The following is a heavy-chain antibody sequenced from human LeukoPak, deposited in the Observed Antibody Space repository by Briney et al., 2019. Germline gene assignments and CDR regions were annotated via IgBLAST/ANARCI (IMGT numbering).Heavy chain of an antibody. CDR1: GGSISSYY. V-gene: IGHV4-59*01. CDR2: IYNSGGT. J-gene: IGHJ4*02. CDR3: ARFDTSGYYVDN. D-gene: IGHD3-22*01. Sequence: SETLSLTCTVSGGSISSYYWSWIRQPPGKGLEWMGYIYNSGGTNYNPSLKRRVAISVDTSKNQFSLMLNSVTAADTAVYYCARFDTSGYYVDNWGQGTLVTVSS.